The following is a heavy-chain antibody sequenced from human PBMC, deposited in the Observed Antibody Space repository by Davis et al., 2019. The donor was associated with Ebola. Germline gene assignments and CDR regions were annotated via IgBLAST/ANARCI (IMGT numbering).Heavy chain of an antibody. V-gene: IGHV1-18*01. CDR2: ISAHNGNT. D-gene: IGHD6-19*01. CDR3: ASSSIVVTGTGFGP. J-gene: IGHJ5*02. CDR1: GYTFTSYG. Sequence: AASVKVSCKASGYTFTSYGISWVRQAPGQGLEWMGWISAHNGNTKYAQKLQGRVTMTTDTSTSTAYMELRSLRSDDTAVYYCASSSIVVTGTGFGPWGQGTLVTVSS.